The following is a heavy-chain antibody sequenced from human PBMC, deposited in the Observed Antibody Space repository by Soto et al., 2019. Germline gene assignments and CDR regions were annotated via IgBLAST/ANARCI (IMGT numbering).Heavy chain of an antibody. D-gene: IGHD2-15*01. CDR3: ARRYCSGGSCVPGMDG. CDR1: GFTFSSYA. J-gene: IGHJ6*02. Sequence: QVQLVESGGGVVQPGRSLRLSCAASGFTFSSYAMHWVRQAPGKGLEWVAVISYDGSNKYYADSVKGRFTISRDNSKNTLYLQMNSLRGEDTAVYYCARRYCSGGSCVPGMDGWGQGTTVTVSS. V-gene: IGHV3-30-3*01. CDR2: ISYDGSNK.